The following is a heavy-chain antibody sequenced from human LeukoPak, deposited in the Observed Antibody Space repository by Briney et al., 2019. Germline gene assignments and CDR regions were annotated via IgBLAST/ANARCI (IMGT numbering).Heavy chain of an antibody. V-gene: IGHV3-15*07. J-gene: IGHJ4*01. CDR3: TTKGYGSGIFRDF. Sequence: ETLSLTCSVSGGSVTSYYWNWVRQVPGKGLEWIGRIKSTTDGGTTDYGEPVKGRFIISRDDSKNILYLQMNSLKTEDTAVYYCTTKGYGSGIFRDFWGQGTLLTVSS. D-gene: IGHD3-10*01. CDR1: GGSVTSYY. CDR2: IKSTTDGGTT.